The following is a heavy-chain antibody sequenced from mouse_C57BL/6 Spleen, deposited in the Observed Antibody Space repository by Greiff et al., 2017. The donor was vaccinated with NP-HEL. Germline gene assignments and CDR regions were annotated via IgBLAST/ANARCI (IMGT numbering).Heavy chain of an antibody. CDR2: INPNNGGT. D-gene: IGHD2-4*01. V-gene: IGHV1-22*01. CDR1: GYTFTDYN. Sequence: VQLQQSGPELVKPGASVKMSCKASGYTFTDYNMHWVKQSYGKSLEWIGYINPNNGGTSYNQKFKGKATLTVNKSSSTAYMELRSLTSEDSAVYYCASPRIYYDYDGRGGYAMDYWGQGTSVTVSS. J-gene: IGHJ4*01. CDR3: ASPRIYYDYDGRGGYAMDY.